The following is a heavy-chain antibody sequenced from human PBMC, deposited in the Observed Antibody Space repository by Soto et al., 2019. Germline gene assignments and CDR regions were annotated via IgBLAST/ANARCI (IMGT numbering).Heavy chain of an antibody. CDR3: AKDRGSGSTSWYNGWFDP. D-gene: IGHD2-2*02. CDR2: ISGSSGGT. CDR1: GFTFSSYA. V-gene: IGHV3-23*01. J-gene: IGHJ5*02. Sequence: EVQLLESGGGLVQPGGSLRLSCAASGFTFSSYAMSWVRQAPGKGLEWVAAISGSSGGTYYADSVKGRFAISRDNSKNTPXLQMSSLRAEDTAVYYCAKDRGSGSTSWYNGWFDPWGQGTLVTVSS.